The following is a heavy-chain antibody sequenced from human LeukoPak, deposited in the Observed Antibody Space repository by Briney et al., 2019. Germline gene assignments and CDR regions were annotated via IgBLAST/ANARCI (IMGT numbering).Heavy chain of an antibody. Sequence: GGSLRLSCAASGFTFSSYAMSWVRQAPGKGLEWISAISGSGGSTYYADSVKGRFTISRDNSKNMLYLQMNSLRAEDTAVYYCAKNVPNSYCGGDWGQGTLVTVSS. CDR2: ISGSGGST. D-gene: IGHD2-21*01. J-gene: IGHJ4*02. V-gene: IGHV3-23*01. CDR1: GFTFSSYA. CDR3: AKNVPNSYCGGD.